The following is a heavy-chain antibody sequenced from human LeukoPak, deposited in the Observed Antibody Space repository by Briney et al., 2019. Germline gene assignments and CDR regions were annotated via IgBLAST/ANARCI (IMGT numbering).Heavy chain of an antibody. Sequence: GGSLRLSCAASGFTFSTYEMDWVRQAPGKGLEWVSYISTSGSTIYHADSVKGRFTISRDDAKNFLYLQMNSLRAEDTAVYYCAKQVTPDYSGFDAFDIWGQGTMVTVSS. V-gene: IGHV3-48*03. D-gene: IGHD2-15*01. CDR3: AKQVTPDYSGFDAFDI. CDR1: GFTFSTYE. J-gene: IGHJ3*02. CDR2: ISTSGSTI.